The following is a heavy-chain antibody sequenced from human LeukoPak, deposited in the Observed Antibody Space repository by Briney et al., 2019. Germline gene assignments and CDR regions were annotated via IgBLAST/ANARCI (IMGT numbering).Heavy chain of an antibody. CDR1: GGSFSGYY. V-gene: IGHV4-34*01. D-gene: IGHD3-22*01. J-gene: IGHJ3*02. CDR3: ARGGEFITMIVVATANAFDI. CDR2: INHSGST. Sequence: SETLSLTCAVYGGSFSGYYWSWIRQPPGKGLEWIGEINHSGSTNYNPSLKSRVTISVDTSKNQFSLKLSSVTAADTAVYYCARGGEFITMIVVATANAFDIWGQGTMVTVSS.